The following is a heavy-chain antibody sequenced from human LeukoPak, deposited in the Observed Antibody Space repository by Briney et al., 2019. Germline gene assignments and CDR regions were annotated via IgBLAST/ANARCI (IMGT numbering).Heavy chain of an antibody. D-gene: IGHD1-1*01. Sequence: PGGSLRLSCAASGSTFNNYWIHWVRQVPGKGLVWVSRINNDGSSASYVDSVKGRFTISRDNAKNTLFLQMNSLRAEDTAVYYCARRGTGHGMDVWGQGTTVIVSS. CDR1: GSTFNNYW. J-gene: IGHJ6*02. CDR2: INNDGSSA. CDR3: ARRGTGHGMDV. V-gene: IGHV3-74*01.